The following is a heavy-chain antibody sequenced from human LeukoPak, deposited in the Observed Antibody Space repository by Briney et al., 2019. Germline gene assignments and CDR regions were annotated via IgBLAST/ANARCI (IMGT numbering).Heavy chain of an antibody. Sequence: GGSLRLSCAASGFTFDDYGMSWVRQAPGKGLEWVSGINWNGGSTGYADSVKGRFTISRDNAKNSLYLQMNSLRAEDTAVYYCARAGGYSGYGRGYYYYYMDVWGKGTTVTISS. CDR2: INWNGGST. V-gene: IGHV3-20*04. J-gene: IGHJ6*03. CDR1: GFTFDDYG. D-gene: IGHD5-12*01. CDR3: ARAGGYSGYGRGYYYYYMDV.